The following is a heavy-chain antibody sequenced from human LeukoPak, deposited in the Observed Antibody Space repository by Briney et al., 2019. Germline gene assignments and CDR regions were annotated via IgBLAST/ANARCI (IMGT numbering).Heavy chain of an antibody. Sequence: SETLSLTCAVYGGSFSGYYWSWIRQPPGKGLEWIGEINHSGSTNYNPSLKSRVTISVDTSKNQFSLKLNSLTAADTAVYYCARHGVTIGDAFDIWGQGTMVTVSS. CDR1: GGSFSGYY. J-gene: IGHJ3*02. CDR2: INHSGST. D-gene: IGHD4-17*01. V-gene: IGHV4-34*01. CDR3: ARHGVTIGDAFDI.